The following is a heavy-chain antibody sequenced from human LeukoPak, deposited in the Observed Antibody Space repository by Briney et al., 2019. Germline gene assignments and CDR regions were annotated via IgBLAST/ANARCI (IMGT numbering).Heavy chain of an antibody. CDR1: GGSISSSSYY. D-gene: IGHD2-2*01. J-gene: IGHJ4*02. CDR3: ARHNGVVVVPAAHFDY. Sequence: SETLSLTRTVSGGSISSSSYYWGWIRQPPGKGLEWIGSIYYSGSTYYNPSLKSRVTISVDTSKNQFSLKLSSVTAADTAVYYCARHNGVVVVPAAHFDYWGQGTLVTVSS. CDR2: IYYSGST. V-gene: IGHV4-39*01.